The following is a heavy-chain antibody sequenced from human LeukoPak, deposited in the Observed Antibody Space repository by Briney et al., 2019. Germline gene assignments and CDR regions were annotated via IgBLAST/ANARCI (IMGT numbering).Heavy chain of an antibody. CDR3: ARRAAALDS. D-gene: IGHD6-13*01. J-gene: IGHJ4*02. V-gene: IGHV4-59*12. CDR1: GASISRYY. CDR2: FHHSGNT. Sequence: SETLSLTCGVSGASISRYYWSWIRQPPGKGREWIGYFHHSGNTNYSPSLSSRITMSVDTSKNQFSLRLNSVTAADTAIYYCARRAAALDSWGQGTLVTVSS.